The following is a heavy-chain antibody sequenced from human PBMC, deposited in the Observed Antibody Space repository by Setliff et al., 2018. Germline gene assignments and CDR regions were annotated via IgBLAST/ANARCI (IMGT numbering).Heavy chain of an antibody. CDR1: GFSFSNYW. V-gene: IGHV3-74*01. Sequence: GGSLRLSCAASGFSFSNYWMHWVRQAPGKGLVWVSRINSDGSSTNYADSVKGQFTVSRDNAKNTLYLQMNSLRAEDTAVYYCARHLWGRYMAESSDYFDYWGQGSLVTVSS. J-gene: IGHJ4*02. CDR2: INSDGSST. CDR3: ARHLWGRYMAESSDYFDY. D-gene: IGHD3-3*02.